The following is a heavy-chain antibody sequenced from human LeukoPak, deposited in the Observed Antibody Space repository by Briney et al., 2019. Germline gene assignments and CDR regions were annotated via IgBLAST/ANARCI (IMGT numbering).Heavy chain of an antibody. CDR1: GFTFSSYA. Sequence: GGSLRLSCAASGFTFSSYAMSWVRQAPGKGLEWVSAISGSGGSTYYADSVKSRFTISRDNSKNTLYLQMNSLRAEDTAVYYCAKRQVDYRVAYWGQGTLVTVSS. J-gene: IGHJ4*02. CDR3: AKRQVDYRVAY. V-gene: IGHV3-23*01. D-gene: IGHD4-11*01. CDR2: ISGSGGST.